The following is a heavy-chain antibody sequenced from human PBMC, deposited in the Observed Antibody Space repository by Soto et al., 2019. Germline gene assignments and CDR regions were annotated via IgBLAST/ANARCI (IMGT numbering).Heavy chain of an antibody. V-gene: IGHV1-69*01. CDR3: ARLGHPGH. CDR2: VIPILGTA. Sequence: QVQLVQSGAEVKKPGSSVKVSCTASGGSLRNSVISWVRQAPAQRLEWMGGVIPILGTANYAQQFQGRVTMTADEATSTAYMVLSSLSPDDSAVYYCARLGHPGHWGPGTLVIVSS. J-gene: IGHJ4*02. D-gene: IGHD3-10*01. CDR1: GGSLRNSV.